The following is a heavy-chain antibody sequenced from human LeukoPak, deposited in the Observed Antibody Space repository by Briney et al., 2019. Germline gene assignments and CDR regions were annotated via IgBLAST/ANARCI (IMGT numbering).Heavy chain of an antibody. Sequence: GGSLRLSCAASGFTFSSYGLHWVRQAPGKGLEWVAFIRYDGSNKYYADSVKGRFTISRDNSKNTLYLQMNSLRAEDTAMYYCARTYDFGRGPPGDAFDNWGPGTWAIVSS. CDR1: GFTFSSYG. J-gene: IGHJ3*02. V-gene: IGHV3-30*02. D-gene: IGHD3-3*01. CDR2: IRYDGSNK. CDR3: ARTYDFGRGPPGDAFDN.